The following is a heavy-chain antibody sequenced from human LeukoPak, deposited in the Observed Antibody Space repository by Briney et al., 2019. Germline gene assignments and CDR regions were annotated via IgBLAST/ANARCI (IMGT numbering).Heavy chain of an antibody. CDR3: AREGTARDAFDI. Sequence: TGGSLRLSCAASGFTFSYYAMHWVRQAPGKGLEWVAFISSDGSDKYYADSMKGRFTISRDNSKNTLYLQMTSLRGEDTAMYYCAREGTARDAFDIWGQGTMVTVSS. J-gene: IGHJ3*02. D-gene: IGHD2-21*02. CDR1: GFTFSYYA. V-gene: IGHV3-30-3*01. CDR2: ISSDGSDK.